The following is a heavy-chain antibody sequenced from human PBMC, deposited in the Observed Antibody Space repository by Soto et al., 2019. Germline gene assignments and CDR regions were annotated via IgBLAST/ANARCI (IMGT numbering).Heavy chain of an antibody. Sequence: QVQLVESGGGLVKPGGSLRLSCAASGFTFSDHYMSWIRQAPGKGLEWLSYIGSDGSPKFYADSVKGRFTISRDNAKNSLFLQMNSLRVEDTAVYYCARDRRYDFWSGYSAPFDAWGQGTLVTVSS. D-gene: IGHD3-3*01. CDR3: ARDRRYDFWSGYSAPFDA. CDR1: GFTFSDHY. CDR2: IGSDGSPK. V-gene: IGHV3-11*01. J-gene: IGHJ4*02.